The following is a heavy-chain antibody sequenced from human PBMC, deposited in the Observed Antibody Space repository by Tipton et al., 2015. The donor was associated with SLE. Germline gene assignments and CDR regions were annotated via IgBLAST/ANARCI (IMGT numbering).Heavy chain of an antibody. CDR3: ARGLRGFLEWLLYPPDY. D-gene: IGHD3-3*01. Sequence: LRLSCTVSGGSVSSGRYYWTWIRQPAGKGLEWIGRIYTSGSTNDNPSLKSRVTISIDMSRNQFSLKLSSVTAADTAVYYCARGLRGFLEWLLYPPDYWGQGTLVTVSS. CDR2: IYTSGST. V-gene: IGHV4-61*02. J-gene: IGHJ4*02. CDR1: GGSVSSGRYY.